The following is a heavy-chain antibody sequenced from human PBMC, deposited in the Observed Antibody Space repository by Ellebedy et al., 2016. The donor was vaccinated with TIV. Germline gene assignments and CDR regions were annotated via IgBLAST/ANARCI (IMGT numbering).Heavy chain of an antibody. CDR1: GGSFRDYY. D-gene: IGHD6-6*01. CDR3: ARGKTNLYRSIAARPYDY. CDR2: INHNEKT. V-gene: IGHV4-34*01. J-gene: IGHJ4*02. Sequence: SETLSLTCGVYGGSFRDYYWSWIRQSPGKGLEWIGEINHNEKTNYNPSLKSRVTISVDTSKNQFSLKLSSVTAADTALYYCARGKTNLYRSIAARPYDYWGQGTLVTVSS.